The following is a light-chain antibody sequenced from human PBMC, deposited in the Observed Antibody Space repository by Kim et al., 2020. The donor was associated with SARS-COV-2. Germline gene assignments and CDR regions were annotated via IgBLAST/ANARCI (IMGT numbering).Light chain of an antibody. CDR3: LLYYGGAHV. CDR2: STS. J-gene: IGLJ3*02. V-gene: IGLV7-43*01. Sequence: PGGTVTLTCASSTGAVTRGYYPNWFQQKPGQAPRALIYSTSNTHSWTPARFSGSLLGGKAALTLSGVQPEDEAEYYCLLYYGGAHVFGGGTKVTVL. CDR1: TGAVTRGYY.